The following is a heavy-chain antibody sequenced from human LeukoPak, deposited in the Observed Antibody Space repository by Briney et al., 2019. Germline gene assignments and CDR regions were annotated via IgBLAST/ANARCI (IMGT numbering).Heavy chain of an antibody. V-gene: IGHV1-69*13. CDR1: GYTFTSYY. CDR3: ARIYYDSSGYYYQPFDY. Sequence: SVKVSCKASGYTFTSYYMHWVRQAPGQGLEWMGGIIPIFGTANYAQKFQGRVTITADESTSTAYMELSSLRSEDTAVYYCARIYYDSSGYYYQPFDYWGQGTLVTVSS. D-gene: IGHD3-22*01. CDR2: IIPIFGTA. J-gene: IGHJ4*02.